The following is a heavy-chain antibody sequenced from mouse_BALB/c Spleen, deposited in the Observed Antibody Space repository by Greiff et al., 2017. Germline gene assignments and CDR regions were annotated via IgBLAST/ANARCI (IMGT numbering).Heavy chain of an antibody. CDR1: GYAFSSSW. V-gene: IGHV1-82*01. CDR3: AREEDYGNYGGY. CDR2: IYPGDGDT. Sequence: QVQLQQSGPELVKPGASVKISCKASGYAFSSSWMNWVKQRPGQGLEWIGRIYPGDGDTNYNGKFKGKATLTADKSSSTAYMQLSSLTSVDSAVYFCAREEDYGNYGGYWGQGTTLTVSS. D-gene: IGHD2-1*01. J-gene: IGHJ2*01.